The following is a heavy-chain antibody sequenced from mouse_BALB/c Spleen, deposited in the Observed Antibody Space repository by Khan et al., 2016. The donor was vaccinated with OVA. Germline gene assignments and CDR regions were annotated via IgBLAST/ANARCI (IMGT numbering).Heavy chain of an antibody. D-gene: IGHD2-1*01. V-gene: IGHV5-9-3*01. CDR2: ISSDGDYT. CDR1: GFTFSTYA. CDR3: ARSPYGNFAY. J-gene: IGHJ3*01. Sequence: VQLKQSGGGLVKPGGSLKLSCAASGFTFSTYAMSWVRQTPEKRLEWVATISSDGDYTYYPDNVTGRFTISRDNATNTLYLQMSSLRSEDTAMYYCARSPYGNFAYWGQGTLVTVSA.